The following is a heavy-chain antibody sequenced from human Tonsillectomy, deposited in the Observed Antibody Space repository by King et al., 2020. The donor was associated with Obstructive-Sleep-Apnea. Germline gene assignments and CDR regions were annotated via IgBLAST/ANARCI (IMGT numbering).Heavy chain of an antibody. CDR3: ARGRLQPRYCSGGSCYSDYFDY. V-gene: IGHV4-34*01. D-gene: IGHD2-15*01. CDR2: INHSGSS. J-gene: IGHJ4*02. Sequence: VQLQQWGAGLLKPSETLSLTCAVYGGSFSGYYWSWIRQTPGKGLEWIGEINHSGSSNYNPSLKSRFNISVDTSKNQFSLKLRSVTAADTAVYYCARGRLQPRYCSGGSCYSDYFDYWGQGTLVTVSS. CDR1: GGSFSGYY.